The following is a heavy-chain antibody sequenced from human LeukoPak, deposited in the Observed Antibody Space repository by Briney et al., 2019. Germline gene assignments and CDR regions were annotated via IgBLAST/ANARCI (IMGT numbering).Heavy chain of an antibody. D-gene: IGHD6-13*01. CDR3: ARASGYSSIPTDY. V-gene: IGHV1-2*06. J-gene: IGHJ4*02. Sequence: ASVKVSCMASGYTFTGYYMHWVRQAPGQGLEWMGRINPNSGGTNYAQKFQGRVTMTRDTSISTAYMELSRLRSDDTAVYYYARASGYSSIPTDYWVQGPVVTVSS. CDR1: GYTFTGYY. CDR2: INPNSGGT.